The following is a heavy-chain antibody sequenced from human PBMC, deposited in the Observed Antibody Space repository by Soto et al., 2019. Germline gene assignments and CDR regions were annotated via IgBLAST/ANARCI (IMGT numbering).Heavy chain of an antibody. CDR2: MNPNSGNT. V-gene: IGHV1-8*01. Sequence: ASVKVSCKASGYTFTSYDINWVRQATGQGLEWMGWMNPNSGNTNYAQKLQGRVTMTTDTSTSTAYMELRSLRSDDTAVYYCARGAYSSSWDDYYYYGMDVWGQGTTVTVSS. J-gene: IGHJ6*02. D-gene: IGHD6-13*01. CDR3: ARGAYSSSWDDYYYYGMDV. CDR1: GYTFTSYD.